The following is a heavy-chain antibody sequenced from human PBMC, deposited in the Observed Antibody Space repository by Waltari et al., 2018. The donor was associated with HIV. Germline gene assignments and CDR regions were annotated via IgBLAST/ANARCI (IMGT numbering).Heavy chain of an antibody. Sequence: QVHLVQTGAELRTPGASVTVSRTAPGYTFTNYGITWVRQAPGQGLEWMGWISGYNGDTKYAQKVRGRVTMTTDTSTSTAYLEMGSLRFDDTAVYYCARDHYYGSSGYYSDYWGQGTLVTVSS. CDR1: GYTFTNYG. D-gene: IGHD3-22*01. V-gene: IGHV1-18*01. CDR2: ISGYNGDT. CDR3: ARDHYYGSSGYYSDY. J-gene: IGHJ4*02.